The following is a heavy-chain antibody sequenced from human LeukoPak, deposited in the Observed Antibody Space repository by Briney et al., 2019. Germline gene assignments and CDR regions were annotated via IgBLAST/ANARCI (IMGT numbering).Heavy chain of an antibody. CDR1: GGSISSTRYF. J-gene: IGHJ4*02. CDR2: IDYSGST. CDR3: ARDSGRYFDWLFGI. V-gene: IGHV4-39*07. D-gene: IGHD3-9*01. Sequence: PSETLSLTCTVSGGSISSTRYFWGWIRQPPGKGLEWIGSIDYSGSTYYNPSLKSRVTISVDTSKNQFSLKLGSVTAADTAVYYCARDSGRYFDWLFGIWGQGALVTVSS.